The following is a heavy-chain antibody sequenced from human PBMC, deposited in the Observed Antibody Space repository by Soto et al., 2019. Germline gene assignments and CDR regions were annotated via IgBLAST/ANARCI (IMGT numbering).Heavy chain of an antibody. D-gene: IGHD6-13*01. CDR2: ISYDGSNK. J-gene: IGHJ5*02. Sequence: QVQLVESGGGVVQPGRSLRLSCAASGFTFSSYGMHWVRQAPGKGLEWVAVISYDGSNKYYADSVKGRFTISRDNSKNTLYLQMNSLRAEDTGVYYWAKDPNEVGQLAKWFDPWGQGTLVTVSS. CDR1: GFTFSSYG. CDR3: AKDPNEVGQLAKWFDP. V-gene: IGHV3-30*18.